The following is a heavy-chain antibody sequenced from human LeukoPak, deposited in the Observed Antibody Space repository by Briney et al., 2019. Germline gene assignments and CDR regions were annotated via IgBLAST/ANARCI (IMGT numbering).Heavy chain of an antibody. D-gene: IGHD6-19*01. Sequence: SETLSLTCTVSGGSISSSSYYWGWIRQPPGKGLEWLGSIYYSGSTYYNPSLKSRVAISVDTSKNQFSLKLSSVTAADTAVYYCARHDRTYSSGWYYFDYWGQGTLVTVSS. J-gene: IGHJ4*02. CDR1: GGSISSSSYY. CDR3: ARHDRTYSSGWYYFDY. CDR2: IYYSGST. V-gene: IGHV4-39*01.